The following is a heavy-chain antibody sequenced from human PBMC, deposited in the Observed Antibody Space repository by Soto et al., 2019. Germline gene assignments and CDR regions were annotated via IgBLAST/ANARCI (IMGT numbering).Heavy chain of an antibody. CDR3: ARAAQSYSSSWYSYYYYYGMDV. CDR2: IGTAGDT. V-gene: IGHV3-13*01. Sequence: GGSLRLSCTASGFSFSDYDMHWVRQAPGKGLEWVSAIGTAGDTYYPGSVKGRFTISRENAKNSLYLQMNSLRAGDTAVYYCARAAQSYSSSWYSYYYYYGMDVWGQGTTVTVSS. J-gene: IGHJ6*02. CDR1: GFSFSDYD. D-gene: IGHD6-13*01.